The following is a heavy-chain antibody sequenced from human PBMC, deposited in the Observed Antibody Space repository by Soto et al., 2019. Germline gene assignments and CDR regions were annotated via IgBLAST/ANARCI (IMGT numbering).Heavy chain of an antibody. Sequence: SGPTLVNPTETLTLTCTVSGFSLSNARMGVSWIRQPPGKALEWLAHIFSNDEKSYSTSLKSRLTISKDTSKSQVVLTMTNMDPVDTATYYCARNLGYCSGGSCYSTNWFDPWGQGTLVTVS. V-gene: IGHV2-26*01. CDR1: GFSLSNARMG. CDR3: ARNLGYCSGGSCYSTNWFDP. J-gene: IGHJ5*02. CDR2: IFSNDEK. D-gene: IGHD2-15*01.